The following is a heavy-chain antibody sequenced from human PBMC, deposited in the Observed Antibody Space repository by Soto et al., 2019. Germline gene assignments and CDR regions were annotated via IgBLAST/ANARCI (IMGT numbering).Heavy chain of an antibody. CDR2: IYYSGST. D-gene: IGHD3-10*01. CDR1: GGSISSSSYY. Sequence: SETLSLTCTVSGGSISSSSYYWGWIRQPPGKGLEWIGSIYYSGSTYYNPSLKSRVTISVDTSKNQFSLKLSSVTAADTAVYYCARGKAGPRVYYYYGMDVWGQGTTVTVSS. J-gene: IGHJ6*02. CDR3: ARGKAGPRVYYYYGMDV. V-gene: IGHV4-39*01.